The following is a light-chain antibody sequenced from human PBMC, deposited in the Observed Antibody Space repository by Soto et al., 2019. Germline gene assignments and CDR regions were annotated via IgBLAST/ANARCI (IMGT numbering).Light chain of an antibody. CDR1: SSDVGSHNL. CDR2: EGS. V-gene: IGLV2-14*02. CDR3: SSYAGSSNV. Sequence: QSVLTQPASVSGSPGQSITISCTGTSSDVGSHNLVSWYQHHPGKAPKLLIYEGSKWPSGVSNRFSGSKSGNTASLTISGLQAEDEADYYCSSYAGSSNVFGTGTKLTVL. J-gene: IGLJ1*01.